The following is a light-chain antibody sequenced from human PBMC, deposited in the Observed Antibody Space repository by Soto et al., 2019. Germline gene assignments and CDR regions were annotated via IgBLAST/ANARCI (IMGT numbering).Light chain of an antibody. J-gene: IGKJ2*01. V-gene: IGKV3-11*01. CDR2: DAS. Sequence: EIVLTQSPATLSLSPGERATLSCRASQSVSSYLAWYQQKPGQAPRLLIYDASNRATGIPARFSGGGSGTDFTRPISSLETEDFAVYYCQQRFNWPRFTFGQGTKLEIK. CDR3: QQRFNWPRFT. CDR1: QSVSSY.